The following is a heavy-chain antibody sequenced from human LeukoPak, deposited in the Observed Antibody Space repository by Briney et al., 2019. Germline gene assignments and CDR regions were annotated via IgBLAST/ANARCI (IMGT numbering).Heavy chain of an antibody. CDR2: TYYRSQFYN. CDR3: ARGTAFDI. J-gene: IGHJ3*02. Sequence: SQALSLTCAISGDSVSSTNVGWNWIKQSPSSGLEWLGRTYYRSQFYNDYADSVKGRITITPDTSKNQFSLQLSSLTPDDTAVYYCARGTAFDIWGQGTMVTVSS. D-gene: IGHD1-14*01. V-gene: IGHV6-1*01. CDR1: GDSVSSTNVG.